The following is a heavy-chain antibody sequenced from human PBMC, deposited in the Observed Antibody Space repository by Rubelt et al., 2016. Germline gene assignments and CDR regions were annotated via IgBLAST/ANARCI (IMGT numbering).Heavy chain of an antibody. V-gene: IGHV1-18*04. CDR2: ISAYNGNT. Sequence: QVQLVQSGAEVKKPGASVKVSCKASGYTFSTYGISWVRQAPGQGLEWMGWISAYNGNTDYAQRVQGRATLTTETSTGTAYMELRSLRSDDTAVYYCARDEPYSSSWYDYWGQGTLVTVSS. CDR3: ARDEPYSSSWYDY. J-gene: IGHJ4*02. D-gene: IGHD6-13*01. CDR1: GYTFSTYG.